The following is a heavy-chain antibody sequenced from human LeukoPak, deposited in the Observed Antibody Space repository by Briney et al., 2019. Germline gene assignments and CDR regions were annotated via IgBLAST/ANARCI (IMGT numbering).Heavy chain of an antibody. J-gene: IGHJ4*02. CDR2: IYYSGST. CDR1: GGSFSGYY. CDR3: AIQSGNYYGSGSYSTDY. V-gene: IGHV4-59*08. D-gene: IGHD3-10*01. Sequence: SETLSLTCAVYGGSFSGYYWSWIRQAPGKGLEWIGYIYYSGSTNYNPSLKSRVTISVDTSKNQFSLKLSSVTAADTAVYYCAIQSGNYYGSGSYSTDYWGQGTLVTVSS.